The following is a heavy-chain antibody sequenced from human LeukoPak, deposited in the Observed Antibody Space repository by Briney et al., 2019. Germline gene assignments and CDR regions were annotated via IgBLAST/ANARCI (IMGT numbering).Heavy chain of an antibody. V-gene: IGHV4-39*01. Sequence: EPLSLPCTVSGGSFSSSSDYWGRIRQPPGEGLVWNGCNYYSGSPYYNPSLTSHVTISVDKSKRQFSLKLSSVTAADTAGYYCARQKGYGDWDCFDPWGQGTLVTVSS. CDR1: GGSFSSSSDY. J-gene: IGHJ5*02. D-gene: IGHD4-17*01. CDR3: ARQKGYGDWDCFDP. CDR2: NYYSGSP.